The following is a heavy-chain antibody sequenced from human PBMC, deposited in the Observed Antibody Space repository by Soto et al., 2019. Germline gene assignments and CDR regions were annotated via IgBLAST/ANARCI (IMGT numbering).Heavy chain of an antibody. V-gene: IGHV3-23*01. CDR3: AKDRTARPRAYDY. J-gene: IGHJ4*02. D-gene: IGHD5-18*01. Sequence: GGSLRLSCAASGFTFSSYAMSWVRQAPGKGLEWVSAISGSGGSTYYADSVKGRFTIFRDNSKNTLYLQMNSLRAEDTAVYYCAKDRTARPRAYDYWGQGTLVTVSS. CDR1: GFTFSSYA. CDR2: ISGSGGST.